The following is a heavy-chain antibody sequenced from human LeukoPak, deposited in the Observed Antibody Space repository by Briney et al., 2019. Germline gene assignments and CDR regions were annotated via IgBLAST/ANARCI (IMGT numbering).Heavy chain of an antibody. D-gene: IGHD5-12*01. CDR1: GFTFSHYE. V-gene: IGHV3-48*03. CDR2: ISDCGTTT. J-gene: IGHJ4*02. CDR3: ARDNARGGYDPYYFDA. Sequence: GGSLRLSCAASGFTFSHYEMNWLRQAPGKGLEFVSYISDCGTTTYYADSVRRRFILSRDNAMHSVFLQMNNVRLEDTAVYYCARDNARGGYDPYYFDAWGQGVLVTVSS.